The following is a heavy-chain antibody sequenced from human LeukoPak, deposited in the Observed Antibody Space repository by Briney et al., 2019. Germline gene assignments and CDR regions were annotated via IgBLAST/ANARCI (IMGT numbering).Heavy chain of an antibody. Sequence: SQTLSLTCAISGDSVSSNSAAWNWLRQSPSRGLEWLGKTYYRSKWYNDYAVSVKSRITINPDASKNQFSLQLNSVTPEDTAVYYCARGWLSGHSFDYWGQGTLVTVSS. CDR1: GDSVSSNSAA. CDR3: ARGWLSGHSFDY. V-gene: IGHV6-1*01. CDR2: TYYRSKWYN. D-gene: IGHD5-12*01. J-gene: IGHJ4*02.